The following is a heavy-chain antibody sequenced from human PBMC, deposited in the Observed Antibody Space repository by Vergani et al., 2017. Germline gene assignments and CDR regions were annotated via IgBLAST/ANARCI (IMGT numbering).Heavy chain of an antibody. Sequence: VHLVESGGGLAQPGGSLRLSCAASGFTFSSYNMNWVRQAPGKGLEWLSYISSSSSSIYYADSVKGRFTISRDNAKNSLNLQMNSLRAEDTAVYYCARGSTVTTLYFYYGMDVWGQGTTVTVSS. D-gene: IGHD4-17*01. V-gene: IGHV3-48*01. CDR3: ARGSTVTTLYFYYGMDV. J-gene: IGHJ6*02. CDR2: ISSSSSSI. CDR1: GFTFSSYN.